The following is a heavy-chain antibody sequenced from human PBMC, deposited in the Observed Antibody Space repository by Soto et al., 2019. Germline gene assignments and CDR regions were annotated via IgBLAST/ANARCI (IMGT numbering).Heavy chain of an antibody. CDR3: TIDSRSFREHHFFDN. V-gene: IGHV1-18*04. D-gene: IGHD2-2*01. J-gene: IGHJ4*02. CDR1: DDSFIDYG. Sequence: QIQLVQSGPEVMKPGASVKVSCKASDDSFIDYGISWVREAPGRGLEWMGWISAEYGNTNYAQMFEGRVTMTTDTTTSTAYMELRGLSSDDTAVYYCTIDSRSFREHHFFDNWGQGTLVTVSS. CDR2: ISAEYGNT.